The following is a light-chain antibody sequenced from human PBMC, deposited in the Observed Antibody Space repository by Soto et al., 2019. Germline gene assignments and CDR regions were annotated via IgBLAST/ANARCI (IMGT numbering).Light chain of an antibody. J-gene: IGKJ5*01. V-gene: IGKV3-20*01. Sequence: EIVXXQSPGTLSLSPGERATLSCRASHSVSSSYLAWYQQKPGQAPRLLIYGASSRATGIPDRFSGSGSGTDFPLPISRLEPEDFAVYYCPQYGSSPPITFGQGTRLEIK. CDR2: GAS. CDR1: HSVSSSY. CDR3: PQYGSSPPIT.